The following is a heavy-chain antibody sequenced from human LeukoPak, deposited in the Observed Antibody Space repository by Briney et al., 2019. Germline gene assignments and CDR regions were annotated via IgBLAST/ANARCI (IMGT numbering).Heavy chain of an antibody. J-gene: IGHJ4*02. CDR3: ARDRAAGTLDF. CDR2: IQYSRTT. CDR1: SRSIIGYY. D-gene: IGHD6-13*01. V-gene: IGHV4-59*01. Sequence: SETLSLTCTVASRSIIGYYWAWIRQPPGKGLEWIGYIQYSRTTEYNPSLASRATISVYTAKDQFSLNLRSVTAADTAVYYCARDRAAGTLDFWGQGTLVTVSS.